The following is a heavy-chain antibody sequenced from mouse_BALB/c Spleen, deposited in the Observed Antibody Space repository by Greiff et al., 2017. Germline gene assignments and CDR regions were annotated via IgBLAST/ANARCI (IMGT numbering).Heavy chain of an antibody. J-gene: IGHJ2*01. Sequence: VQVVESGPGLVQPSQSLSITCTVSGFSLTSYGVHWVRQSPGKGLEWLGVIWSGGSTDYNAAFISRLSISKDNSKSQVFFKMNSLQANDTAIYYCARESNWDYFDYWGQGTTLTVSS. CDR1: GFSLTSYG. D-gene: IGHD4-1*01. V-gene: IGHV2-2*02. CDR3: ARESNWDYFDY. CDR2: IWSGGST.